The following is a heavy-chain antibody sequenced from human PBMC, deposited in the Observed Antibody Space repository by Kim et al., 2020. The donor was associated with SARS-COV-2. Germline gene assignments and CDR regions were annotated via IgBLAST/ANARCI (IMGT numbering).Heavy chain of an antibody. CDR3: VRDVGANNGCFD. Sequence: GGSLRLSCAASGFTFSRYWMHWVRQVPGKGPMWVSRINGDGSRISNADAVRGRFTVSRDNAQNTRYLEMNSLRGDGPAIYYCVRDVGANNGCFDWGQEARVTVSS. J-gene: IGHJ4*02. CDR2: INGDGSRI. V-gene: IGHV3-74*01. D-gene: IGHD2-15*01. CDR1: GFTFSRYW.